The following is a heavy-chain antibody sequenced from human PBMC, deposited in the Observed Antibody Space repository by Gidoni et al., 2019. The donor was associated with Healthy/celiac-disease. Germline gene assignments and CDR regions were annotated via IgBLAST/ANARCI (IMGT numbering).Heavy chain of an antibody. V-gene: IGHV4-34*01. J-gene: IGHJ4*02. CDR3: GRARGYCSGGSCRNFDY. CDR2: INHSGST. CDR1: GGSFSGYY. Sequence: QVQLQQWGAGLLKPSETLSLTCAVYGGSFSGYYWSWIRQPPGKGLEWIGEINHSGSTNYNPSLKSRVTISVDTSKNQFSLKLSSVTAADTAVYYCGRARGYCSGGSCRNFDYWGQGTLVTVSS. D-gene: IGHD2-15*01.